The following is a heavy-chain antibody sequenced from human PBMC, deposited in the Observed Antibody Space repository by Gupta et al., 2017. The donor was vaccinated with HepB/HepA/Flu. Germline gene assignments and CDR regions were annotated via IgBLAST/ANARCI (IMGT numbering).Heavy chain of an antibody. CDR1: GFPLRNAW. CDR2: IKMMRDGGAA. V-gene: IGHV3-15*01. Sequence: EVQLVESGGGLVKPGGSLRLSCVVSGFPLRNAWMSWVRQAPGKALEWVGRIKMMRDGGAAEYAEHVRGRFTISRDDSKNSLYLQMNNLKTEDTGLDYCTTDSWELQLGSDHWGQGTLVTVSA. D-gene: IGHD1-26*01. J-gene: IGHJ4*02. CDR3: TTDSWELQLGSDH.